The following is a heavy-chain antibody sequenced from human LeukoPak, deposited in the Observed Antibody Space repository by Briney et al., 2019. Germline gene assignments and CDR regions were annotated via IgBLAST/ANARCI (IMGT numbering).Heavy chain of an antibody. CDR2: LSYDGSNE. D-gene: IGHD3-10*01. CDR1: GFSFSSYG. V-gene: IGHV3-30*03. Sequence: PGGSLRLSCAASGFSFSSYGMHWVRQAPGKGLEWVAVLSYDGSNEYYADSVKGRFTISRDNSKNTPYLQMNSLRVEDTAVYYCAGSWFYRDYFEYWGQGTLVTVSS. CDR3: AGSWFYRDYFEY. J-gene: IGHJ4*02.